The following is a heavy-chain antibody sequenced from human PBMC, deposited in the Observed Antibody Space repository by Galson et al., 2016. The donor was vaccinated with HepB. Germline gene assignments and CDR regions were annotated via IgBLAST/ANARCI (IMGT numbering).Heavy chain of an antibody. CDR1: GFSLSSSGVG. Sequence: PALVKPTQTLTVTCTFSGFSLSSSGVGVGWIRQPPGKALEWLALIYWDDDKRYSPSPKNRLTITKDTSKNQVVLTMTNMDPVDTATYYCVHRRLYGSAPGWLFDPWGQGILVTVSS. D-gene: IGHD3-10*01. J-gene: IGHJ5*02. V-gene: IGHV2-5*02. CDR2: IYWDDDK. CDR3: VHRRLYGSAPGWLFDP.